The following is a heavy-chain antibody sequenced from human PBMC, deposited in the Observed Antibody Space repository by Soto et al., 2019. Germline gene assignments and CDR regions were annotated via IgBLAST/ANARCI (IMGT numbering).Heavy chain of an antibody. V-gene: IGHV6-1*01. CDR1: GDSVSSNSAA. D-gene: IGHD3-16*02. CDR2: TYYRSKWYN. CDR3: ARDCHVWGSYRYGSRLYYFDY. Sequence: SQTLSVTCAISGDSVSSNSAAWNWIRQSPSRGLEWLGRTYYRSKWYNDYAVSVKSRITINPDTSKKQFSLQLNSVTPEDTAVYYCARDCHVWGSYRYGSRLYYFDYWGQGTLVTVSS. J-gene: IGHJ4*02.